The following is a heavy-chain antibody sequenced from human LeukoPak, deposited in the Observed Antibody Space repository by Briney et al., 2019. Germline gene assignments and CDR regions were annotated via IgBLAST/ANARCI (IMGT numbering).Heavy chain of an antibody. Sequence: PSETLSLTCSVSGVPISSRSYYWGGIRQPPGKGLEWIGSMYFSGTTYYNPSLKSRVTISVDTSKNQFSLKLSSVTAADTAVYYCATTPYYYDTSGYSLGDCWGQGTLVTVSS. CDR3: ATTPYYYDTSGYSLGDC. V-gene: IGHV4-39*07. CDR1: GVPISSRSYY. CDR2: MYFSGTT. J-gene: IGHJ4*02. D-gene: IGHD3-22*01.